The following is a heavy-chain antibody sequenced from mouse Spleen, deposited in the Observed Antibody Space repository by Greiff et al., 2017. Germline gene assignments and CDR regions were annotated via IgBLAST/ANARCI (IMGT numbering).Heavy chain of an antibody. V-gene: IGHV6-3*01. CDR1: GFTFSNYW. D-gene: IGHD1-1*02. J-gene: IGHJ4*01. Sequence: EVKVEESGGGLVQPGGSMKLSCVASGFTFSNYWMNWVRQSPEKGLEWVAQIRLKSDNYATHYAESVKGRFTISRDDSKSSVYLQMNNLRAEDTGIYYCTGGGGRAMDYWGQGTSVTVSS. CDR3: TGGGGRAMDY. CDR2: IRLKSDNYAT.